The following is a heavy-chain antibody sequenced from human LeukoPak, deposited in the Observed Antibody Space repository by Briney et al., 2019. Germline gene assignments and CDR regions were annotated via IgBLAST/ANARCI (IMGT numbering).Heavy chain of an antibody. Sequence: PSETLSLTCTVSGGSISNYYWSWIRQPPGKGLEWIGYIYYSGSTNYNPSLKSRVTISIDTSTNQFSLKLSSVTAADTAVYYCARHYISDYNYYGMDVWGQGTTVAVSS. CDR2: IYYSGST. CDR1: GGSISNYY. D-gene: IGHD3-10*01. CDR3: ARHYISDYNYYGMDV. J-gene: IGHJ6*02. V-gene: IGHV4-59*08.